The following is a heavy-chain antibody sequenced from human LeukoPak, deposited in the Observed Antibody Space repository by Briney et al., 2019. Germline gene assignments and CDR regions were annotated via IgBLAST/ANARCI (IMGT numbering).Heavy chain of an antibody. CDR2: IRWDSGSI. D-gene: IGHD6-13*01. Sequence: GRSLRLARAAAGFTLDDYGMDSVRQAAGNGLEWGSGIRWDSGSIGYADSVKGRFTISRDNAKTYLYLHMNSLRAEDTALYYCAKGLAATLDDAFDIWGQGTMVTVSS. V-gene: IGHV3-9*01. CDR1: GFTLDDYG. J-gene: IGHJ3*02. CDR3: AKGLAATLDDAFDI.